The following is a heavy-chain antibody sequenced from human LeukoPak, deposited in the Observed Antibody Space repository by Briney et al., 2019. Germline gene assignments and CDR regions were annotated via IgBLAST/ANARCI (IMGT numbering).Heavy chain of an antibody. CDR3: ARFGRDGYYFDY. D-gene: IGHD5-24*01. Sequence: SVKVSCKAFGGTFSSYAISWARQAPGQGLEWMGGITPIFGTANYAQKFQGRVTITADESTSTAYMELSSLRSEDTAVYYCARFGRDGYYFDYWGQGTLVTVSS. CDR1: GGTFSSYA. J-gene: IGHJ4*02. V-gene: IGHV1-69*13. CDR2: ITPIFGTA.